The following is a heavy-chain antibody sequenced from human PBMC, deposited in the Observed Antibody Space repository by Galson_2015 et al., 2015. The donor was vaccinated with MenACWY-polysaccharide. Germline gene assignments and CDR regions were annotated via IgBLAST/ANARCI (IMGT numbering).Heavy chain of an antibody. J-gene: IGHJ4*02. V-gene: IGHV3-7*01. CDR3: ARGVYSLDS. Sequence: SLRLSCAVSGFTFGNYWMTWVRQAPGKGPEWVANINEDEREKYHLDSVKGRFTISRDDAKNSLYLQMNSLRAEDTAVYYCARGVYSLDSWGQGTLVTASS. CDR2: INEDEREK. D-gene: IGHD4-11*01. CDR1: GFTFGNYW.